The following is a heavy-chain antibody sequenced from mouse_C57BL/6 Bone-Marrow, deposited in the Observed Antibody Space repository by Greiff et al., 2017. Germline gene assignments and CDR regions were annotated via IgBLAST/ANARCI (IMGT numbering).Heavy chain of an antibody. CDR3: ARSRRAMDY. CDR2: IDPSDSAT. J-gene: IGHJ4*01. Sequence: VQLQQPGAELVRPGSSVQLSCKASGYTFTSYWMHWVKQRPIQGLEWIGNIDPSDSATHYNQKFKDKATLTVDKSSSTAYVQLSSLTSEDSAVYYCARSRRAMDYWGQGTSVTVSS. CDR1: GYTFTSYW. V-gene: IGHV1-52*01.